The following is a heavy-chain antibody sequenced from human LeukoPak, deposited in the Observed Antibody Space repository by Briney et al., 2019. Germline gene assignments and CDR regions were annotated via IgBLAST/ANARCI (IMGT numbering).Heavy chain of an antibody. Sequence: PSETLSLTCTVSGVSISSSSYYWGWMRQPPGMGLEWIGRIYYSGSTYYNPSLKSRVTISVDTSKNQCSLKLTSVTAADTAVYYCARKDTAMVFDYWGQGTLVTVSS. CDR2: IYYSGST. CDR1: GVSISSSSYY. J-gene: IGHJ4*02. CDR3: ARKDTAMVFDY. D-gene: IGHD5-18*01. V-gene: IGHV4-39*01.